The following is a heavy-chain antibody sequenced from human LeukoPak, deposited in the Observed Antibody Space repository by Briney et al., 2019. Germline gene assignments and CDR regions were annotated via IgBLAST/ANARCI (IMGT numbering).Heavy chain of an antibody. CDR1: GFTFSNYW. Sequence: GGSLRLSCAPSGFTFSNYWMHWVRQVPEKGLVWVSRVNPDGSSLTYANSVKGRFTSSRDSARNTLYLQMNRLRVEDTAVYYCARGGSYGDYWGQGILVTVSS. V-gene: IGHV3-74*01. J-gene: IGHJ4*02. CDR2: VNPDGSSL. D-gene: IGHD3-16*01. CDR3: ARGGSYGDY.